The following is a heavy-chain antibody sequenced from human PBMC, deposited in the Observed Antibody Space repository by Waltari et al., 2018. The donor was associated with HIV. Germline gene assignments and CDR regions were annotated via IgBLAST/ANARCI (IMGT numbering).Heavy chain of an antibody. J-gene: IGHJ5*02. CDR3: ARAGRNGHKTGWFDP. CDR1: GDSINNYY. V-gene: IGHV4-59*01. D-gene: IGHD2-8*01. Sequence: QVQLQESGPGLVNPSETLSLTCTVSGDSINNYYWIWIRPPPGKGLDWIGYMSYTGKTNSNPSRKSRVTISVDTSKNQVSRKLSPVTATDTAVYFCARAGRNGHKTGWFDPWGQGTLVTVSS. CDR2: MSYTGKT.